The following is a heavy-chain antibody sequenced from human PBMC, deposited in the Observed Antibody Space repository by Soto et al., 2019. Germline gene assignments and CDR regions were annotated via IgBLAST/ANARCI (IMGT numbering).Heavy chain of an antibody. CDR2: IYPGDSDT. J-gene: IGHJ6*02. CDR3: ARRSEYHYASGKYYGRDV. CDR1: GYTFTNNW. Sequence: GESLKISCKGSGYTFTNNWVGWVRQMPGKGLEWMGIIYPGDSDTRYSPSFQGQVTISVDKSIATAYLQWSSLKASDTAMYYCARRSEYHYASGKYYGRDVWGQGTTVTVSS. V-gene: IGHV5-51*01. D-gene: IGHD3-10*01.